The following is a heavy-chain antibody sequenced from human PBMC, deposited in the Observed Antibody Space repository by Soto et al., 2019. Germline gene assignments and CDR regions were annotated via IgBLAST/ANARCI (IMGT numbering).Heavy chain of an antibody. CDR1: GDSISSRSYY. CDR3: ARGGGYDSFDF. V-gene: IGHV4-39*07. Sequence: PSETLSLTCTVTGDSISSRSYYCGWIRQPPGKGLEWIGSIYYSGSTYNNPSLRSRVSMSIDTSKDQFSLSLSSMTAADKAVYYCARGGGYDSFDFWGQGIQVTVSS. D-gene: IGHD2-15*01. CDR2: IYYSGST. J-gene: IGHJ4*02.